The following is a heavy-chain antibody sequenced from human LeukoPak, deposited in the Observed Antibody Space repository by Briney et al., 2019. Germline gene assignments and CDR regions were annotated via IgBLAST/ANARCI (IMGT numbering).Heavy chain of an antibody. Sequence: GSLRLSCAASGFTFSSHWMHWVLQAPGKGLVWVSRINTDGSSANYADSVRGRFTISRDNAKNTLYLQMNSLRADDTAVYYCAREEIVGATSDYWGQGTLVTVSS. V-gene: IGHV3-74*01. CDR3: AREEIVGATSDY. J-gene: IGHJ4*02. D-gene: IGHD1-26*01. CDR2: INTDGSSA. CDR1: GFTFSSHW.